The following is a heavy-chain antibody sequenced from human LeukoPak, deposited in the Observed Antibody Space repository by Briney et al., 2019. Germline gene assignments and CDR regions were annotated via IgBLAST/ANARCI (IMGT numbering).Heavy chain of an antibody. CDR3: VKAYTTSGTYSEP. J-gene: IGHJ4*02. CDR2: IWYDGSNK. CDR1: GFTFSNHG. D-gene: IGHD1-26*01. V-gene: IGHV3-33*06. Sequence: PGGSLRLSCAASGFTFSNHGMHWVRQAPGKGPEWVALIWYDGSNKYYGDSAKGRFTISRDNSKNTVYLQMNSLRGGDTALYYCVKAYTTSGTYSEPWGQGTLVTVSS.